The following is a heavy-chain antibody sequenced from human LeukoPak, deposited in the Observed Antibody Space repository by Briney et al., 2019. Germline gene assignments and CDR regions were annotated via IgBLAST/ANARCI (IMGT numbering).Heavy chain of an antibody. CDR3: ARHGGPINYDILTGYYTPGAFDI. J-gene: IGHJ3*02. D-gene: IGHD3-9*01. V-gene: IGHV4-61*01. CDR1: GGSISSGSYY. Sequence: IPSQTLSLTCTVSGGSISSGSYYWSWIRQPPGKGLEWIGYIYYSGSTNYNPSLKSRVTISVDTSMNQFSLKLSSVTAADTAVYYCARHGGPINYDILTGYYTPGAFDIWGQGTMVTVSS. CDR2: IYYSGST.